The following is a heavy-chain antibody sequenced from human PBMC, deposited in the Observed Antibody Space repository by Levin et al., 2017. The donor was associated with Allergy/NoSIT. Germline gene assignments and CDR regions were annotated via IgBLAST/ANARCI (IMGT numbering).Heavy chain of an antibody. V-gene: IGHV3-33*01. CDR3: ARDTVVGYGMDV. D-gene: IGHD4-23*01. J-gene: IGHJ6*02. CDR1: GFTFSSYG. Sequence: LTCAASGFTFSSYGMHWVRQAPGKGLAWVAVIWYDGSNKYYADSVKGRFTISRYNSKNTLYLQMNSLRAEDTAVYYCARDTVVGYGMDVWGQGTTVTVSS. CDR2: IWYDGSNK.